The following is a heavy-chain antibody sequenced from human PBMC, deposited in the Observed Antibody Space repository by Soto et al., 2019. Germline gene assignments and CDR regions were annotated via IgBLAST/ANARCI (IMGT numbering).Heavy chain of an antibody. CDR3: ARGFYDSSGHMRREYYYYYGMDV. Sequence: GASVKVSCKASGYTFTSYGISWVRQAPGQGLEWMGWISAYNGNTNYAQKLQGRVTMTTDTSTSTAYMELRSLRSDDTAVYYCARGFYDSSGHMRREYYYYYGMDVWGQGTTVTVSS. CDR1: GYTFTSYG. CDR2: ISAYNGNT. D-gene: IGHD3-22*01. V-gene: IGHV1-18*01. J-gene: IGHJ6*02.